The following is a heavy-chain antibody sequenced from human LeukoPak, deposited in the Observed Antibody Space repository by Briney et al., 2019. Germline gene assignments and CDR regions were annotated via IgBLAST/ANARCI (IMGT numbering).Heavy chain of an antibody. D-gene: IGHD5-12*01. V-gene: IGHV1-8*01. CDR3: ARGSGYDRPSFDY. J-gene: IGHJ4*02. Sequence: GASVKVSCKASGYTFTSYDINWVRQATGQGLEWMGWMNPNSGNTGYAQKFQGRVTMTRDTSTSTVYMELSSLRSEDTAMYYCARGSGYDRPSFDYWGQGTLVTVSS. CDR1: GYTFTSYD. CDR2: MNPNSGNT.